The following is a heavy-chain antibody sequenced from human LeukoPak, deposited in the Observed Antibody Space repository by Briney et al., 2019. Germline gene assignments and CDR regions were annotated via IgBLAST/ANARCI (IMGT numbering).Heavy chain of an antibody. J-gene: IGHJ4*02. D-gene: IGHD5-18*01. CDR2: ISYDGSNK. CDR1: GFTFSSYG. V-gene: IGHV3-30*18. CDR3: AKDRGGYSYIFDY. Sequence: GGSLRLSCAASGFTFSSYGMHWVRQAPGKGLEWVAIISYDGSNKYYADSVKGRFTISRDNSKNTLYLQMNSLRTEDTAVYYCAKDRGGYSYIFDYWGQGTLVTVSS.